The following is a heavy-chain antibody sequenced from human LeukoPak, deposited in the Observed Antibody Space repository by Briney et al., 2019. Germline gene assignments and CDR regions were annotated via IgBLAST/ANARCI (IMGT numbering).Heavy chain of an antibody. V-gene: IGHV4-59*01. CDR2: IYYSGSN. CDR1: GGSISSYY. D-gene: IGHD3-10*01. CDR3: ARSFGYYYGSGSPGVFDY. Sequence: SETLSLTCTVSGGSISSYYWSWIRQPPAKGLEWIGYIYYSGSNNYNPSLKSRVTISVDTSKNQFSLKLSSVTAADTAVYYCARSFGYYYGSGSPGVFDYWGQGTLVTVSS. J-gene: IGHJ4*02.